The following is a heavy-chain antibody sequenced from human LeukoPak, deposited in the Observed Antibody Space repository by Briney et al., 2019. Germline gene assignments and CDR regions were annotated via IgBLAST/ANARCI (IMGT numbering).Heavy chain of an antibody. Sequence: GGSLRLSCAASGFTFSTYAVTWVRQAPGKGLEWVSTISGSGDSTYYADSVKGRFTISRDNSKDTLYLQMSSVRVDDTAVYYCARDRGRYYDSRGFYWGYYFDSWGQGTLVIVSS. CDR1: GFTFSTYA. J-gene: IGHJ4*02. CDR3: ARDRGRYYDSRGFYWGYYFDS. CDR2: ISGSGDST. V-gene: IGHV3-23*01. D-gene: IGHD3-22*01.